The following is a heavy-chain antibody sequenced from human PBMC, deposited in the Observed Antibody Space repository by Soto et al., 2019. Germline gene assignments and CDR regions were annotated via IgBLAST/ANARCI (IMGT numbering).Heavy chain of an antibody. CDR1: GYTFTSDG. Sequence: QVQLVQSGADVKKPGASVKVSCKASGYTFTSDGISWVRQGPGQGLEWMGWISTYNGNTKFAQKLQGRVTMTTDTSTSTVYMELRSLTSDDTAVYYCAAWAGQVRGYGGPFDYWGQGTLLTVSS. D-gene: IGHD5-12*01. V-gene: IGHV1-18*04. CDR2: ISTYNGNT. J-gene: IGHJ4*02. CDR3: AAWAGQVRGYGGPFDY.